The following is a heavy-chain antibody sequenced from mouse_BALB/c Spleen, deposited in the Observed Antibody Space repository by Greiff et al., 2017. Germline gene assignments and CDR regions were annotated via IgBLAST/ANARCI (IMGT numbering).Heavy chain of an antibody. V-gene: IGHV1-69*02. CDR3: ATYYYGSSGLFAY. J-gene: IGHJ3*01. D-gene: IGHD1-1*01. Sequence: VQLQQPGAELVKPGAPVKLSCKASGYTFTSYWMNWVKQRPGRGLEWIGRIDPSESETHYNQKFKDKATLTVDKSSSTAYIQLSSLTSEDSAVYYCATYYYGSSGLFAYWGQGTLVTVSA. CDR1: GYTFTSYW. CDR2: IDPSESET.